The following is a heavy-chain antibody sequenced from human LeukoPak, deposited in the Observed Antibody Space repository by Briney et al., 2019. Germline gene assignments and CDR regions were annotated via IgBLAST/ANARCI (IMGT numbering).Heavy chain of an antibody. CDR3: ARDGGYSNPYYYYYYYMDF. CDR1: GGSISSSSYY. V-gene: IGHV4-39*07. CDR2: IYYSGST. Sequence: SETLSLTCTVSGGSISSSSYYWGWIRQPPGKGLEWIGSIYYSGSTYYNPSLKSRVTISVDTSKNQFSLKLSSVTAADTAVYYCARDGGYSNPYYYYYYYMDFWGKGTTVTVSS. J-gene: IGHJ6*03. D-gene: IGHD4-11*01.